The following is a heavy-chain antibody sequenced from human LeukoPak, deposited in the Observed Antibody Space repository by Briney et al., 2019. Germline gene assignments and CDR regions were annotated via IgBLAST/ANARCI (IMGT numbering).Heavy chain of an antibody. CDR2: ISYDGSNK. J-gene: IGHJ4*02. CDR3: AKEGVEYSYGYYFDY. CDR1: GFTFSSCG. V-gene: IGHV3-30*18. Sequence: PGGSLRLSCAASGFTFSSCGMHWVRQAPGKGLEWVAVISYDGSNKYYADSVKGRFTISRDNSKNTLYLQMNSLRAEDTAVYYCAKEGVEYSYGYYFDYWGQGTLVTVSS. D-gene: IGHD5-18*01.